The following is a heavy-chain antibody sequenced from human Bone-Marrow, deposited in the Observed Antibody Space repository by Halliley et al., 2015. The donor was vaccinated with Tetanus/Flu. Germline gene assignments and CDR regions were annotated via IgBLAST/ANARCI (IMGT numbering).Heavy chain of an antibody. V-gene: IGHV4-59*01. J-gene: IGHJ6*02. Sequence: TLSLTCSVSGGSISSFYWSWIRQPPGKGLEWIGYIYFTGNTNYNPSLKSRATISVDTSKDQFSLRLRSVTAADTAVYYCARVVRGYYGTDVWGQGTTVIVSS. CDR3: ARVVRGYYGTDV. CDR1: GGSISSFY. CDR2: IYFTGNT. D-gene: IGHD3-10*01.